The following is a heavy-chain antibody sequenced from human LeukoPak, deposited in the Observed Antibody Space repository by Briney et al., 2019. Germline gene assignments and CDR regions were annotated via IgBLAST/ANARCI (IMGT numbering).Heavy chain of an antibody. Sequence: GGSLRLSCAASGFTFSSYAMHWVRQAPGKGLEWVAVISYDGSNKYYADSVKGRFTISRDNSKNTLYLQMNSLRAEDTAVYYCARDLLYSSGWYYYYYGMDVWGQGTTVTVSS. V-gene: IGHV3-30*04. CDR1: GFTFSSYA. D-gene: IGHD6-19*01. CDR2: ISYDGSNK. J-gene: IGHJ6*02. CDR3: ARDLLYSSGWYYYYYGMDV.